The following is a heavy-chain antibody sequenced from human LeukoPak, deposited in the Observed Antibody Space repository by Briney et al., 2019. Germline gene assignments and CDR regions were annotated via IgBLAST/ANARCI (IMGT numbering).Heavy chain of an antibody. Sequence: SETLSLTCAVYGGSFSGYYWSWIRQPPGKGLEWIGEINHSGSTNYNPSLKSRVTISVDTSKNQFSLKLSSVTAADTAVYYCARNKPEYCSSTSCPPRYYYYYMDVWGKGTTVTVSS. CDR3: ARNKPEYCSSTSCPPRYYYYYMDV. CDR1: GGSFSGYY. V-gene: IGHV4-34*01. D-gene: IGHD2-2*01. CDR2: INHSGST. J-gene: IGHJ6*03.